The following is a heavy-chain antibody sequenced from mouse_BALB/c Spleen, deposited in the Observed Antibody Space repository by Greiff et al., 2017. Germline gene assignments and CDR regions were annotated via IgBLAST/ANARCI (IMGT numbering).Heavy chain of an antibody. Sequence: VMLVESGPGLVQPSQSLSITCTVSGFSLTSYGVHWVRQSPGKGLEWLGVIWSGGSTDYNAAFISRLSISKDNSKSQVFFKMNSLQANDTAIYYCARNGRYEVAYAMDYWGQGTSVTVSS. J-gene: IGHJ4*01. CDR3: ARNGRYEVAYAMDY. CDR2: IWSGGST. V-gene: IGHV2-2*02. D-gene: IGHD2-14*01. CDR1: GFSLTSYG.